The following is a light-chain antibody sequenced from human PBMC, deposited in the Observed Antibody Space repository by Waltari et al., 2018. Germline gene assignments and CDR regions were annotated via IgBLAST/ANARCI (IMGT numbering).Light chain of an antibody. Sequence: IVLTQSPGTLSLSPGERAPLSCRASQRVSSRYLAWYQQKPGQAPRLLIDGASSRAPGIPDRFSSSGSGTDFTLTISRLEPEDVAVYYCQQYGSSPWTFGQGTKVEIK. CDR2: GAS. V-gene: IGKV3-20*01. CDR3: QQYGSSPWT. CDR1: QRVSSRY. J-gene: IGKJ1*01.